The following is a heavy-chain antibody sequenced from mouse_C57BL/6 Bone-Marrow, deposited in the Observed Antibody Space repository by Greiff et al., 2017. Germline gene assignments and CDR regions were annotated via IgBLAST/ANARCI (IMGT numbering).Heavy chain of an antibody. CDR2: IWWDDDK. CDR3: ARSPYYYGSNSFDY. Sequence: QVTLKESGPGILQPSQTLSLTCSFSGFSLSTFGMGVGWIRQPSGKGLEWLAHIWWDDDKYYNPALKSRLTISKDTSKNQVFLKIANVDTADTATYCCARSPYYYGSNSFDYWGQGTTLTVSS. CDR1: GFSLSTFGMG. J-gene: IGHJ2*01. V-gene: IGHV8-8*01. D-gene: IGHD1-1*01.